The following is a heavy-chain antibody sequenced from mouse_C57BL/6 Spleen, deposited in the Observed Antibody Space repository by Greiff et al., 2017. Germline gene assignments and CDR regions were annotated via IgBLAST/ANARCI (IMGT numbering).Heavy chain of an antibody. D-gene: IGHD3-3*01. J-gene: IGHJ1*03. CDR3: ARWEGPGYLDV. CDR1: GYTFTSYW. CDR2: IYPGRGST. V-gene: IGHV1-55*01. Sequence: QVHVKQPGAELVKPGASVKMSCKASGYTFTSYWITWVKPRPGQGLEWIGDIYPGRGSTNYNEKFKCNATLTVDTSSSTAYMQLSSLTSEDSAVYDCARWEGPGYLDVWGTGTTVTVSS.